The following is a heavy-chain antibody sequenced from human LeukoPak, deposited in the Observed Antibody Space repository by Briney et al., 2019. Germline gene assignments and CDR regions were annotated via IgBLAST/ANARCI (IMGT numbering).Heavy chain of an antibody. J-gene: IGHJ4*02. CDR2: IYYSGST. CDR3: ARLDSSGYSPIFDY. D-gene: IGHD3-22*01. CDR1: GGSISGGDYY. Sequence: SETLSLTCTVSGGSISGGDYYWSWIRQPPGKGLEWIGYIYYSGSTYYNPSLKSRVTISVDTSKNQFSLKLSSVTAADTAVYYCARLDSSGYSPIFDYWGQGTLVTVSS. V-gene: IGHV4-30-4*01.